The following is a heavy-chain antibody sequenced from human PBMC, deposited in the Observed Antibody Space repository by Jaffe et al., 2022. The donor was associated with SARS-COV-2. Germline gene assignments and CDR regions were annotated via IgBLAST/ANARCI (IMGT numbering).Heavy chain of an antibody. CDR3: VTAPVLSRDYWFDW. Sequence: QMQLQESGPGLVKPSETLSLTCTVSGDSINRRYLNWMRQPPGKGLEWIGHVYSDGSTIYNPSLRSRVTMSVDTSKNQFSLRLTSVTAADTAVYYCVTAPVLSRDYWFDWWGQGTLVTVS. CDR2: VYSDGST. J-gene: IGHJ4*02. CDR1: GDSINRRY. D-gene: IGHD2-8*02. V-gene: IGHV4-59*11.